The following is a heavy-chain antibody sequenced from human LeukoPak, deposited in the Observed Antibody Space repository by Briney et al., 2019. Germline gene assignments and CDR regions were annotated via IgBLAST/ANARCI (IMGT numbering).Heavy chain of an antibody. CDR2: ISYDGSNK. V-gene: IGHV3-30-3*01. D-gene: IGHD5-24*01. CDR1: GFTFSSYA. J-gene: IGHJ4*02. Sequence: PGGSLRLSCAASGFTFSSYAMHWVRQAPGKGLEWVAVISYDGSNKYYADSVKGRFTISRDNSKNTLYLQMNSLRAEDTAVYYCARDGDIYNYGPDYRGQGTLVTVSS. CDR3: ARDGDIYNYGPDY.